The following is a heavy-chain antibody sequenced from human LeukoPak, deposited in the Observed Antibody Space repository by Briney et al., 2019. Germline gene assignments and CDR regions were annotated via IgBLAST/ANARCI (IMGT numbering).Heavy chain of an antibody. V-gene: IGHV4-59*01. D-gene: IGHD3-9*01. Sequence: SEALSLTCTVSGGSISSYYWSWIRQPPGKGLEWIGYIYYSGSTNYNPSLKSRVTISVKTSKNQFSLKLRSVTAADTAVYYCARVTGYTIEDYFDYWGQGTLVTVSS. CDR3: ARVTGYTIEDYFDY. CDR1: GGSISSYY. J-gene: IGHJ4*02. CDR2: IYYSGST.